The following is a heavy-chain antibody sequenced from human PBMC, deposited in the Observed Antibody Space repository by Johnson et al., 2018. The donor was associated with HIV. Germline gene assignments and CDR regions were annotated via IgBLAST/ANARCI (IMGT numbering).Heavy chain of an antibody. CDR2: ISYDGSEK. J-gene: IGHJ3*02. CDR3: ANGGYSYGYDAFDI. V-gene: IGHV3-30*04. CDR1: GFTFSSYA. D-gene: IGHD5-18*01. Sequence: VQLVESGGGVVQPGRSLRLSCAASGFTFSSYAMHWVRQAPGKGLEWVAVISYDGSEKYYADSVKGRFTISRDSSKNTLYLQMNSLRAEDTAVYYCANGGYSYGYDAFDIWGQGTMVTVSS.